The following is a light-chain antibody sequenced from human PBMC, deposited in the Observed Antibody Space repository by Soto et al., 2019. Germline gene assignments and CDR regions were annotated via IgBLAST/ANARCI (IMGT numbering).Light chain of an antibody. V-gene: IGKV2-28*01. CDR1: QSLLHNNGYNF. CDR2: MGS. Sequence: DIVMTQSPLSLPVTPGEPASISCRSSQSLLHNNGYNFLDWYLQKPGQSPQLLIYMGSYRASGVPDRFSGSGSGTDFTLKISRVEAEDVGVYYCMQALQTPLTFGGGTKVDIK. CDR3: MQALQTPLT. J-gene: IGKJ4*01.